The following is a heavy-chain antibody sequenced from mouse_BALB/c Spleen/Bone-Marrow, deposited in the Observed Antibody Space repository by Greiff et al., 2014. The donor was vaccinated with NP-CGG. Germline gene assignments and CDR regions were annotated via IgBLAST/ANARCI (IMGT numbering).Heavy chain of an antibody. CDR2: IYPGNVNT. D-gene: IGHD4-1*01. V-gene: IGHV1S56*01. CDR3: ARALTGTWFAY. J-gene: IGHJ3*01. Sequence: SGPELVKPGASVKISCKASGYTFTRYYIHWVKQRPGQGLEWIGWIYPGNVNTKYNEKFKDKATLTADKSSSTAYMQLSSLTSEDSAVYFCARALTGTWFAYWGQGTLVTVSA. CDR1: GYTFTRYY.